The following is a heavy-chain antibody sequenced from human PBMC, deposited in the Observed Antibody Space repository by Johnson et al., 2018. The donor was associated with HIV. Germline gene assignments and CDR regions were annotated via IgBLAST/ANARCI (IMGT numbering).Heavy chain of an antibody. CDR3: ARVWHYHDSSGYRADAFDI. CDR2: INWNGGRT. D-gene: IGHD3-22*01. CDR1: GFRFDDYG. Sequence: VQLVESGGGVVRPGGSLRLSCTVAGFRFDDYGMSWVRQAPGKGLEWISTINWNGGRTGYVDSLKGRFTISRDNAKNSLYLQMNSLRAEDTAGYYCARVWHYHDSSGYRADAFDIWGQGTMVTVSS. V-gene: IGHV3-20*04. J-gene: IGHJ3*02.